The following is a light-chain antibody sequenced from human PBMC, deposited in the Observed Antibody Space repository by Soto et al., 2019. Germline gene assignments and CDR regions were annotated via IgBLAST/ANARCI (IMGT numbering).Light chain of an antibody. CDR2: EVN. CDR3: SSHVSDSAQV. CDR1: SSDVGAQNY. Sequence: QSVLTQPASVSASPGQSIAISCTGTSSDVGAQNYVSWYQQYPDKVPKLMIYEVNSRPSGVSSRFSGSKSGNTASLTISGLQAEDEADYYCSSHVSDSAQVFGTGTKLTVL. J-gene: IGLJ1*01. V-gene: IGLV2-14*01.